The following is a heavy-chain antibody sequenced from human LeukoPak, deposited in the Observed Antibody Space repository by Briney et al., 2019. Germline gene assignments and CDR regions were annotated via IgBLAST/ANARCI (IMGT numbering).Heavy chain of an antibody. Sequence: GGSLRLSCAASGFTFSSYSMNWVRQAPGKGLEWVSSISSSSSYIYYADSVKGRFTISRDNAKNSLYLQMNSLRAEDTAVYYCARGVAAAADNWFDPWGQGTLVTVSS. CDR2: ISSSSSYI. V-gene: IGHV3-21*01. J-gene: IGHJ5*02. CDR3: ARGVAAAADNWFDP. CDR1: GFTFSSYS. D-gene: IGHD6-13*01.